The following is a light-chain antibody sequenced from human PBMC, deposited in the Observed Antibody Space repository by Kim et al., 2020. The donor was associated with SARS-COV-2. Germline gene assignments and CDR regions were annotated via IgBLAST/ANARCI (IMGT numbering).Light chain of an antibody. CDR1: QGISSA. CDR3: QQFNNYLT. J-gene: IGKJ3*01. V-gene: IGKV1D-13*01. CDR2: DAS. Sequence: SASVGDRVTITCRASQGISSALAWYQQQPGKAPKLLIYDASSLESGVPSRFSGSGSGTDFTLTISSLQPEDFATYYCQQFNNYLTFGPGTKVDIK.